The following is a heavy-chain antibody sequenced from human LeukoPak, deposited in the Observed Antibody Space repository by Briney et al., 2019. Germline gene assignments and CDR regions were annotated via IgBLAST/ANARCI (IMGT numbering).Heavy chain of an antibody. V-gene: IGHV1-69*05. J-gene: IGHJ2*01. CDR2: IIPIFGTA. Sequence: ASVKVSCKASGGTFSSYAISWVRQAPGQGLERMGGIIPIFGTANYAQKFQGRVTITTDESTSTAYMELSSLRSEDTAVYYCARGGYCGGDCYSSYFDLWGRGTLVTVSS. D-gene: IGHD2-21*02. CDR3: ARGGYCGGDCYSSYFDL. CDR1: GGTFSSYA.